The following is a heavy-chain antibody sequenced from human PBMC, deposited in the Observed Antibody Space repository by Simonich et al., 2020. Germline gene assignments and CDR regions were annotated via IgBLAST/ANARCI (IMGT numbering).Heavy chain of an antibody. J-gene: IGHJ4*02. CDR1: GFTVSSNY. Sequence: EVQLVESGGGLIQPGGSLRLSCAASGFTVSSNYMSWVRQAPGRGLEGVSVIYSGGSTYYADSGKGRFTISRDNSKNTLYLQINSLRAEDTAVYYCARWTATGYYFDYWGQGTLVTVSS. V-gene: IGHV3-53*01. CDR2: IYSGGST. D-gene: IGHD1-1*01. CDR3: ARWTATGYYFDY.